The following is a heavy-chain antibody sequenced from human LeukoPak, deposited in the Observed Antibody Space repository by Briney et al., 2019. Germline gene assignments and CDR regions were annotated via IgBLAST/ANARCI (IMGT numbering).Heavy chain of an antibody. D-gene: IGHD6-13*01. CDR1: GYTFSSYG. V-gene: IGHV1-18*04. CDR2: ISAYNGHTNGNT. Sequence: ASVKVSCKASGYTFSSYGISWVRQAPGQGLEWMGWISAYNGHTNGNTNYVQKFQGRVTMTTDTSTNTAYMELRSLRSDDTAVYYCARVAAGGGDPRMGWFDPWGQGTLVTVSS. J-gene: IGHJ5*02. CDR3: ARVAAGGGDPRMGWFDP.